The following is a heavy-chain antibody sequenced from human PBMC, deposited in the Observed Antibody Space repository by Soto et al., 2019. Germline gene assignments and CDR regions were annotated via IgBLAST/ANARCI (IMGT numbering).Heavy chain of an antibody. CDR3: TRAAIKGELLDY. V-gene: IGHV3-33*01. CDR1: GLTFNNYG. CDR2: IWHDGSNK. Sequence: GGSLRLSCAASGLTFNNYGMHWVRQAPDKGLEWVALIWHDGSNKGYADSVKGRFTISRDNSKNTLNLQMNSLRVEDTAVYYCTRAAIKGELLDYWGQGTQVTVSS. D-gene: IGHD1-26*01. J-gene: IGHJ4*02.